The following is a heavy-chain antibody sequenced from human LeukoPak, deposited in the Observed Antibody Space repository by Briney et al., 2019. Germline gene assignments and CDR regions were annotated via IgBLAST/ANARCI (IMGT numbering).Heavy chain of an antibody. CDR3: ARDTVGYDAFDI. Sequence: SETLSLTCTVSGGSLSSYYWSWIRQPPGKGLEWIGYIYYSGSTNYNPSLKSRVTISVDTSKNHFSLKLSSVTAADTAVYYCARDTVGYDAFDIWGQGTMVTVSS. CDR2: IYYSGST. CDR1: GGSLSSYY. D-gene: IGHD4-23*01. J-gene: IGHJ3*02. V-gene: IGHV4-59*01.